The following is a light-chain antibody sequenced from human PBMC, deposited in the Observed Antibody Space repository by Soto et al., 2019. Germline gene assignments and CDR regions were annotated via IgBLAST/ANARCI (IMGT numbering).Light chain of an antibody. V-gene: IGKV3-15*01. CDR2: AAS. J-gene: IGKJ1*01. CDR3: QQYNKWPRWT. Sequence: EIVMTQSPATLSVSPGERATLSCRASQNVRSNLAWYQQKPGQAPRLLIYAASTRATGIPARFSGSGSGTEFTLTISSLQSEDFAVYYCQQYNKWPRWTFGQGTKVDI. CDR1: QNVRSN.